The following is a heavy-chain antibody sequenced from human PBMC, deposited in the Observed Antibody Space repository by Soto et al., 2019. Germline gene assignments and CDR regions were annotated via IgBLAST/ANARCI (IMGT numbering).Heavy chain of an antibody. CDR3: ARDGNSSSSGYYYGMDV. D-gene: IGHD6-6*01. CDR1: GGSISSGDYY. CDR2: IYYSGST. J-gene: IGHJ6*02. V-gene: IGHV4-30-4*01. Sequence: QVQLQESGPGLVKPSQTLSLTCTVSGGSISSGDYYWSWIRQPPGKGLEWIGYIYYSGSTYYNPSLKSRVTISVDTSKTQFSLKLSSVTAADTAVYYCARDGNSSSSGYYYGMDVWGQGTTVTVSS.